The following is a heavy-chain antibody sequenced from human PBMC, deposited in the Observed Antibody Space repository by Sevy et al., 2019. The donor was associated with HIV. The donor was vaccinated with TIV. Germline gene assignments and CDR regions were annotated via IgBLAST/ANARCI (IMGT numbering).Heavy chain of an antibody. J-gene: IGHJ6*02. CDR3: AKDVSITICGVVINYYGMDV. D-gene: IGHD3-3*01. CDR2: IRGGGGRT. CDR1: GLTFSSYA. Sequence: GGSLRLSCAASGLTFSSYAMGWVRPAPGEGLEWDSAIRGGGGRTYYADSVKGRFTMSRDNSKNTVYLQMNSLRAEDTAVYYCAKDVSITICGVVINYYGMDVWGQGTTVTVSS. V-gene: IGHV3-23*01.